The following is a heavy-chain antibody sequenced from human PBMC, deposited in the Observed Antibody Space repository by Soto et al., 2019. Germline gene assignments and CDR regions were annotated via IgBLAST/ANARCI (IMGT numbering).Heavy chain of an antibody. Sequence: XETLSLTCAVYGGSFSGYYWSWIRQPPGKGLEWIGEINHSGSTNYNPSLKSRVTISRDNAKNSLYLQMNSLRGEDTAVYYCAMGSSSSGNHARDVWGQGTTVTVSS. CDR3: AMGSSSSGNHARDV. CDR2: INHSGST. D-gene: IGHD6-6*01. J-gene: IGHJ6*02. V-gene: IGHV4-34*01. CDR1: GGSFSGYY.